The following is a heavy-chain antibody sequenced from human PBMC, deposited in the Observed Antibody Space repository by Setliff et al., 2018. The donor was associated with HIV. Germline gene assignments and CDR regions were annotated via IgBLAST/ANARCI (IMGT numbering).Heavy chain of an antibody. V-gene: IGHV4-38-2*01. D-gene: IGHD7-27*01. CDR2: VSQSGST. CDR1: GYSMNNNDY. J-gene: IGHJ3*02. CDR3: ARLPYETGIDEAFDI. Sequence: KASETLSLTCAVSGYSMNNNDYWGWIRQPPGKGLEWIGSVSQSGSTYSDPSLKSRLTISIDTSKNQFSLRLSSVTAADTAMYYCARLPYETGIDEAFDIWGRGTMVTVSS.